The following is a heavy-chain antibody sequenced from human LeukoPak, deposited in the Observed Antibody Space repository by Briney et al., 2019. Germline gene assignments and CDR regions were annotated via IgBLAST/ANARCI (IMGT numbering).Heavy chain of an antibody. Sequence: GGSLRLSCAASGFAFSRYVMHWVRQTPGKGLEDVSTISSSGGSTYYANSVKGRFTISRDNSKNKLYLQMTSLRAEDTAVYYCARDIPVDSRSSVPKPVRDSWGQGTLVTVSS. V-gene: IGHV3-64*01. D-gene: IGHD6-6*01. CDR1: GFAFSRYV. CDR3: ARDIPVDSRSSVPKPVRDS. J-gene: IGHJ5*02. CDR2: ISSSGGST.